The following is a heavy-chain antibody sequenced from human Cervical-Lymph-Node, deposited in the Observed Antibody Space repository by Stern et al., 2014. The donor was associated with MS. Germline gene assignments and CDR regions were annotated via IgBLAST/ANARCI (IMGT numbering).Heavy chain of an antibody. D-gene: IGHD1-1*01. J-gene: IGHJ6*02. Sequence: DQLVESGAEVKKPGSSVKVSCKASGGTFSSQALSWVRQAPGPGLEWLGGIIPIFGAAHYAQKFQGRVTITADESTSTVYMELRGLRSDDTAVYYCARDEIGQTTTHYYYYGMDVWCQGTTVTVSS. CDR1: GGTFSSQA. CDR2: IIPIFGAA. V-gene: IGHV1-69*01. CDR3: ARDEIGQTTTHYYYYGMDV.